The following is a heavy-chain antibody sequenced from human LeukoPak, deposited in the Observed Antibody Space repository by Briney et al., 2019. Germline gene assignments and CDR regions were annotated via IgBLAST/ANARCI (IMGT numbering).Heavy chain of an antibody. D-gene: IGHD3-22*01. V-gene: IGHV3-23*01. J-gene: IGHJ4*02. CDR1: GFTLSNYA. Sequence: GGSLRLSCAVSGFTLSNYAMSWVRQAPGTGLEWVSSIGGSGGSTYYADSVKGRLTISRDNSKNTLFLEMNSLRAEDTAVYYCAKHPYYYDTSGYNGDYWGQGTLVTVSS. CDR3: AKHPYYYDTSGYNGDY. CDR2: IGGSGGST.